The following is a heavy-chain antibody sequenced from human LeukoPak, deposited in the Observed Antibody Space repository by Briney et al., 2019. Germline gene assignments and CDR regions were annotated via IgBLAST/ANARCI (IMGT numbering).Heavy chain of an antibody. Sequence: GGSLRLSCAASGFTVRNNYMSWVRQAPGKGLEWVSVIYSATSTYYADSVKGRFTISRDNSKNTLYLQMNSLRAEDTAVYYCATTGGAVYDYWGQGTLVTVSS. CDR3: ATTGGAVYDY. V-gene: IGHV3-53*01. D-gene: IGHD1-14*01. CDR1: GFTVRNNY. CDR2: IYSATST. J-gene: IGHJ4*02.